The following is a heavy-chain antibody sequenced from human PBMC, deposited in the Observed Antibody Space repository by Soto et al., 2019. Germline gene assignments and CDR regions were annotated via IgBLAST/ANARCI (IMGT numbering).Heavy chain of an antibody. D-gene: IGHD3-3*01. V-gene: IGHV3-72*01. CDR3: AREYYDYCSGLWRLGC. J-gene: IGHJ4*02. CDR1: GFTFSDHY. CDR2: SRNKENSYIT. Sequence: PGGSLRLSCAASGFTFSDHYMDWVRQAPGKGLEWVGRSRNKENSYITQYAASVKGRFTISRDDSKNSLYLQMQSLRADDTAVYYCAREYYDYCSGLWRLGCWGQGNLVTVSS.